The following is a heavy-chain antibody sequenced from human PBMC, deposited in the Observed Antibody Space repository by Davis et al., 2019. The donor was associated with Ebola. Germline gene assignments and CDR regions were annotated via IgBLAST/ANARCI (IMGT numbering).Heavy chain of an antibody. CDR3: ARVGQRDNWFDP. D-gene: IGHD6-25*01. CDR2: INHSGST. Sequence: MPSETLSLTCAVSGGSFNIYYWNWIRQAPGKGLEWFGEINHSGSTNYNPSLKSRVTISVDTSKNQFSLKLSSVTAADTAVYYCARVGQRDNWFDPWGQGTLVTVSS. J-gene: IGHJ5*02. CDR1: GGSFNIYY. V-gene: IGHV4-34*01.